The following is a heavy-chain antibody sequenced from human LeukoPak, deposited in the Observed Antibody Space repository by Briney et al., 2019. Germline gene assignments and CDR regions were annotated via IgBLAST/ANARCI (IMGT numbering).Heavy chain of an antibody. CDR1: GYTFTSYG. D-gene: IGHD6-19*01. J-gene: IGHJ6*02. CDR3: ARDRYSSGWRDSYYYYYGMDV. Sequence: ASVKVSCTASGYTFTSYGISWVRQAPGQGLEWMGWISAYNGNTNYAQKLQGRVTMTTDTSTSTAYMELRSLRSDDTAVYYCARDRYSSGWRDSYYYYYGMDVWGQGTTVTASS. V-gene: IGHV1-18*01. CDR2: ISAYNGNT.